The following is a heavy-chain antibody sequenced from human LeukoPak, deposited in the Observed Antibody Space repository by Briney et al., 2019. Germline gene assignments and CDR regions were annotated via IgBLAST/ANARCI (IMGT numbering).Heavy chain of an antibody. J-gene: IGHJ5*02. V-gene: IGHV5-51*01. CDR2: IYPGDSDT. D-gene: IGHD2-15*01. CDR3: ARRPGYCSGGSCYSSNWFDP. CDR1: GYSFTSYW. Sequence: GESLKIPCKGSGYSFTSYWIGWVRQMPGKGLEWMGIIYPGDSDTRYSPSFQGQVTISADKSISTAYLQWSSLKASDTAMYYCARRPGYCSGGSCYSSNWFDPWGQGTLVTVSS.